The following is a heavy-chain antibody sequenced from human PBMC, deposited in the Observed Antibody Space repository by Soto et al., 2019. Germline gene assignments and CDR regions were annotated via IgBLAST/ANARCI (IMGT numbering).Heavy chain of an antibody. CDR2: IYSSGSI. D-gene: IGHD6-13*01. Sequence: SETLSLTCAVYGGSFSGYYWSWIRQPAGKGLEWIGRIYSSGSINYNPSLKSRVTMSVHTSKNQFSLRLTSVTAADTAVYYCARQTTYSSSWHDYWGQGTLVTVSS. V-gene: IGHV4-59*10. CDR3: ARQTTYSSSWHDY. CDR1: GGSFSGYY. J-gene: IGHJ4*02.